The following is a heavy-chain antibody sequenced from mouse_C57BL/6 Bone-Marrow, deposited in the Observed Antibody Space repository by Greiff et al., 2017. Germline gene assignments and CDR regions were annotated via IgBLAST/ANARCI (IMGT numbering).Heavy chain of an antibody. D-gene: IGHD2-4*01. CDR2: IYPRSGNT. V-gene: IGHV1-81*01. CDR1: GYTFTSYG. J-gene: IGHJ2*01. Sequence: QVQLQQSGAELARPGASVKLSCKASGYTFTSYGISWVKQRPGQGLEWIGEIYPRSGNTYYNEKFKGKATLTADKSSSTASMELRSLTSEDSAVDFGARGYYDYGGDYFDYWGQGTTLTVSA. CDR3: ARGYYDYGGDYFDY.